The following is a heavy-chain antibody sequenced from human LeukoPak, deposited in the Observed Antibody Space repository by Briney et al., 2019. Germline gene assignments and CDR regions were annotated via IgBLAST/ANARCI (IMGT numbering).Heavy chain of an antibody. CDR3: AREAYAYY. CDR2: INPNSGGT. V-gene: IGHV1-2*02. J-gene: IGHJ4*02. D-gene: IGHD3-16*01. CDR1: GYTFTGYY. Sequence: ASVKVSCKAAGYTFTGYYTHWVRQPPGQGLERMGWINPNSGGTNYEQKFQGRVTMTRDTSISTAYMELSRLRSDDTAVYYCAREAYAYYWGQGTLVTVSS.